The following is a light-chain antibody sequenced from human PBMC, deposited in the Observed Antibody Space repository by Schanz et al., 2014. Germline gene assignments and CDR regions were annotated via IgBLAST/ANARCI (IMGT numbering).Light chain of an antibody. CDR3: QSYDSSLSGSEV. V-gene: IGLV1-40*01. CDR1: SSNIGAGYD. J-gene: IGLJ3*02. CDR2: GNN. Sequence: QSVLTQPPSVSGAPGQRVTISCTGSSSNIGAGYDVHWYQQLPGTAPKLLIYGNNNRPSGVPDRFSGSKSGTSASLAITGLQAEDEADYYCQSYDSSLSGSEVFGGGTKVTVL.